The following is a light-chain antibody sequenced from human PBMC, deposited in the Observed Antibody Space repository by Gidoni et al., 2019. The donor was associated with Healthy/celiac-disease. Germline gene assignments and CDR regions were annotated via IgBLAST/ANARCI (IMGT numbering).Light chain of an antibody. CDR2: EVR. CDR1: SSDVVGYNY. CDR3: SSYTSSSTRV. V-gene: IGLV2-14*01. Sequence: QSALTQPASVSGSPGQSITISCTGTSSDVVGYNYVSWYQQHPGKAPKLMIYEVRNRPSGVSNRFSGSKSGNTASLTISGLQAEDEADYYCSSYTSSSTRVFGGGTKLTVL. J-gene: IGLJ2*01.